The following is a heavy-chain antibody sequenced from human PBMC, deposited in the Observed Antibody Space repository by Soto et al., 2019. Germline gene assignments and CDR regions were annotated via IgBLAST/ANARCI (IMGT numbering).Heavy chain of an antibody. Sequence: LRLSFAASGFTFSNYAMHWVRQAPGKGLEWVALTSYDGNNEYYTDSVKGRFTISRDNSKNTLFLQMNSPRPEDTAVYYCAKDKGVFNWATSYFDYWGQGALVTVSS. J-gene: IGHJ4*02. CDR2: TSYDGNNE. D-gene: IGHD1-1*01. V-gene: IGHV3-30*18. CDR3: AKDKGVFNWATSYFDY. CDR1: GFTFSNYA.